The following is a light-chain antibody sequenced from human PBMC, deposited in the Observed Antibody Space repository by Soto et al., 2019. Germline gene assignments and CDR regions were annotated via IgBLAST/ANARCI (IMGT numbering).Light chain of an antibody. CDR3: ATWDSSLSVVV. V-gene: IGLV1-51*02. CDR1: SPNIGSNF. J-gene: IGLJ3*02. CDR2: ENN. Sequence: QSVLTQPHSVSAAPGQKFNMSCSGSSPNIGSNFVSWYQHHPGTAPNLLIYENNRRRSGIPDRFSGSKSGTSATLGITGLQTGDEADYYCATWDSSLSVVVFGGGTKLTVL.